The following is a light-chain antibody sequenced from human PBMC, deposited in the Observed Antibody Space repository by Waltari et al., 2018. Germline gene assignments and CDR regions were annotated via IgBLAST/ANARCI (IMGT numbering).Light chain of an antibody. J-gene: IGKJ1*01. CDR2: RAS. V-gene: IGKV1-33*01. Sequence: DIQMTQSPSSLSASIGDRVTITCRASQGIGNWLAWYQQKPRKAPKLLICRASNLETGVPSRFSGSGSGTDFTLTISSLQPEDIATYYCQQHDNSPRTFGQGTKVEIK. CDR1: QGIGNW. CDR3: QQHDNSPRT.